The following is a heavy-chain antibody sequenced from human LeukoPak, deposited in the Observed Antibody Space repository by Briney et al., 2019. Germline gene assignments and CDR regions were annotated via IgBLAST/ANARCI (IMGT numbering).Heavy chain of an antibody. CDR3: ARETSQKGAHYMDV. D-gene: IGHD3-16*01. J-gene: IGHJ6*03. CDR2: INHSGST. V-gene: IGHV4-34*01. CDR1: GGSFSGYY. Sequence: SETLSLTCAVYGGSFSGYYWSWIRQPPGKGLEWIGEINHSGSTNYNPSLKSRVTISLDTSKSQFSLKLSSVTTADTAVYYCARETSQKGAHYMDVWGKGTTVTISS.